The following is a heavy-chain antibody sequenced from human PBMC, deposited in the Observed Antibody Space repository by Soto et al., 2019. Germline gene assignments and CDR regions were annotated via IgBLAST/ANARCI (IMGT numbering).Heavy chain of an antibody. Sequence: SETLSLTCTVSGGSITSYNWNWLRQPPGKALEWIGYVYSSGSTNYNPSLKSRVTISVDTSRNQFSLKVNSVTAADTAVYYCAGLSLFAGSGKLGNWLDPWGQGTLVTVSS. CDR2: VYSSGST. CDR1: GGSITSYN. V-gene: IGHV4-59*01. J-gene: IGHJ5*02. CDR3: AGLSLFAGSGKLGNWLDP. D-gene: IGHD3-16*01.